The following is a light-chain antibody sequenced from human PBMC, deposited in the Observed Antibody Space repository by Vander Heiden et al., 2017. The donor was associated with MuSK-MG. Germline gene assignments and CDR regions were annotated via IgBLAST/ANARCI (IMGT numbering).Light chain of an antibody. CDR2: ASS. Sequence: DIQMTQSPSSLSASVGDRVTITCRASQSIATYLNWYQQKPGKAPKLLIYASSILQSGVPSRFSGSGSGTDFTLTISSLQPEDFATYYCQQRHSTGWTFGPGTKVEIK. CDR1: QSIATY. J-gene: IGKJ1*01. V-gene: IGKV1-39*01. CDR3: QQRHSTGWT.